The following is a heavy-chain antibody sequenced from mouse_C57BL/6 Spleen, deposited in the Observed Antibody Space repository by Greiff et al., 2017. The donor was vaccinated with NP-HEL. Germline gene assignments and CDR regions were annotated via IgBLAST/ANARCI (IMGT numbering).Heavy chain of an antibody. CDR1: GYAFSSSW. Sequence: VQLQQSGPELVKPGASVKISCKASGYAFSSSWMNWVKQRPGKGLEWIGRIYPGDGDTNYNGKFKGKATLTADNSSSTAYMQLSSLTSEDSAVYFCARNWEYGSSYWYVDVWSTGTTDTVSS. V-gene: IGHV1-82*01. J-gene: IGHJ1*03. D-gene: IGHD1-1*01. CDR3: ARNWEYGSSYWYVDV. CDR2: IYPGDGDT.